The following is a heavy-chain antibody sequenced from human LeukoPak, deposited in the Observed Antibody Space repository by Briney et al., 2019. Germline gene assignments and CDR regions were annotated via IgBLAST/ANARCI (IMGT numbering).Heavy chain of an antibody. CDR3: AREIAAAGYYYYGMDV. CDR2: IYYRSKWYN. Sequence: SQTLSLTCAISGDSVSSISAAWTWIRQSPSRGLEWLGRIYYRSKWYNDYAVSVKSRITINPDTSKNQFSLQLNSVTPEDTAVYYCAREIAAAGYYYYGMDVWGQGTTVTVSS. D-gene: IGHD6-13*01. V-gene: IGHV6-1*01. CDR1: GDSVSSISAA. J-gene: IGHJ6*02.